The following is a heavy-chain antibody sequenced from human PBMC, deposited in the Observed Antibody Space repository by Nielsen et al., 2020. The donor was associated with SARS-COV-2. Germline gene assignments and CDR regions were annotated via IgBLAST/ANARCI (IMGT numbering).Heavy chain of an antibody. Sequence: RGSLRLSCAASGFTFSSYGMHWVRQAPGKGLEWVAVIWYDGSNKYYADSVKGRFTISRDNSKNTLYLQMNSLRAEDTAVYYCARDGRLVRDAFDIWGQGTMVTVSS. J-gene: IGHJ3*02. V-gene: IGHV3-33*01. CDR3: ARDGRLVRDAFDI. CDR2: IWYDGSNK. D-gene: IGHD6-19*01. CDR1: GFTFSSYG.